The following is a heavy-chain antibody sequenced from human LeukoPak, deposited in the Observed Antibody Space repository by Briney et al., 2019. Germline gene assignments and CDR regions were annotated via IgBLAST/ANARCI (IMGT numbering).Heavy chain of an antibody. CDR3: ARVRVVTADYAFDI. V-gene: IGHV3-30*03. J-gene: IGHJ3*02. CDR1: GFTFSSYG. Sequence: GGSLRLSCAASGFTFSSYGMHWVRQAPGKGLEWVAVISYDGNHKYYADSVKGRFTISRDNAKNSLYLQMNSLRAEDTAVYYCARVRVVTADYAFDIWGQGTMVTVSS. D-gene: IGHD2-21*02. CDR2: ISYDGNHK.